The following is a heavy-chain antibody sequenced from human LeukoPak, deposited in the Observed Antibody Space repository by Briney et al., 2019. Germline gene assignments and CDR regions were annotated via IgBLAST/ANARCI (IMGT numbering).Heavy chain of an antibody. CDR3: VRTPPNWGADY. V-gene: IGHV1-8*01. CDR2: MSPNSGIT. CDR1: GYTFTSYD. J-gene: IGHJ4*02. D-gene: IGHD7-27*01. Sequence: ASVKVSFKASGYTFTSYDINWVRQATGQGLEWMGWMSPNSGITGYAQKFQGRVTMTRNTAISTAYMELSSLRSEDMAVYYCVRTPPNWGADYWGQGTLVTVSS.